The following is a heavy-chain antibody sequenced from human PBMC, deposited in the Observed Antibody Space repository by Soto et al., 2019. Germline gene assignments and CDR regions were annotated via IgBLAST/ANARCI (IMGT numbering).Heavy chain of an antibody. CDR2: INHSGST. CDR1: GGSVSGYY. Sequence: QVQLQQWGAGLLKPSENLSLTYAGYGGSVSGYYWSWIRQPPGKGLEWIGEINHSGSTNYNPSLKSRVTISVDTSKNQFSLKLSSVTAADTAVYYCARGWSGWRVWLDYWGQGTLVTVSS. J-gene: IGHJ4*02. V-gene: IGHV4-34*01. D-gene: IGHD6-19*01. CDR3: ARGWSGWRVWLDY.